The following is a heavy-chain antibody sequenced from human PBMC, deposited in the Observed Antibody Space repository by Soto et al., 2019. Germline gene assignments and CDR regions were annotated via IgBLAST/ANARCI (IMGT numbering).Heavy chain of an antibody. CDR1: GFTVDGDY. J-gene: IGHJ6*03. CDR2: IHGGGTT. V-gene: IGHV3-66*01. Sequence: EVQLVESGGGLVQPGGSLRLSCAASGFTVDGDYMSWVRQAPEKGLGWVSVIHGGGTTDYADSVKGRFTIYKDNSKNTLYLQMKSLRVEDTAVYYCARLYSYGFVGPYYMLVGGKGTKVTVSS. D-gene: IGHD5-18*01. CDR3: ARLYSYGFVGPYYMLV.